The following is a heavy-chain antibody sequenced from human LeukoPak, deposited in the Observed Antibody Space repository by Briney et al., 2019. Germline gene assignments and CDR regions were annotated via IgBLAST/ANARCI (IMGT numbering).Heavy chain of an antibody. J-gene: IGHJ4*02. CDR1: GYTFTGYY. CDR2: INPNSGDT. CDR3: ARGETFYDNVWGSYRTPGY. V-gene: IGHV1-2*02. Sequence: ASVKVSCKASGYTFTGYYMHWVRQAPGQGLEWMGWINPNSGDTNYAQKFQGRITMSRDTSISTAYMELSTLRSDDTAVYYCARGETFYDNVWGSYRTPGYWGQGTLVTVSS. D-gene: IGHD3-16*02.